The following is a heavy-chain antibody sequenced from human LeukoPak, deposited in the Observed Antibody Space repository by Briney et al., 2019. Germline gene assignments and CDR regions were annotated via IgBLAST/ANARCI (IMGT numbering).Heavy chain of an antibody. CDR2: ISTSSSYI. D-gene: IGHD1-7*01. CDR1: GFTFSSYS. J-gene: IGHJ4*02. CDR3: ARGGGGRNYVSGDY. V-gene: IGHV3-21*01. Sequence: GGSLRLSCAASGFTFSSYSMNWVRQAPGKGLEWVSSISTSSSYIYYADSVKGRFTISRDNAQNTLYLQMNNLSAEDTAVYYCARGGGGRNYVSGDYWGQGTLVTVSS.